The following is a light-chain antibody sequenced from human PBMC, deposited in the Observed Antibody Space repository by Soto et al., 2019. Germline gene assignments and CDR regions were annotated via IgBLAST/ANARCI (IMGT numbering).Light chain of an antibody. CDR1: QSVTSTY. CDR2: ATS. V-gene: IGKV3-20*01. J-gene: IGKJ1*01. Sequence: EVVLTQSPGTLSLSPGERATLSCRASQSVTSTYLAWFQQKPGQAPRLLIYATSTRATGIPDRFSGSGSGTDFTLTISRLEPEDFAVYCCQQYGSSGTFGQGTKVDIK. CDR3: QQYGSSGT.